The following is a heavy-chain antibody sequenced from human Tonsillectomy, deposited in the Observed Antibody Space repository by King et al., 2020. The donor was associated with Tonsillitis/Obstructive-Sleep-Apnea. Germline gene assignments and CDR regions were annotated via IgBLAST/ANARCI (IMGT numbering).Heavy chain of an antibody. V-gene: IGHV1-18*01. CDR3: AREGLFDY. CDR1: GYTFTSYG. J-gene: IGHJ4*02. D-gene: IGHD6-19*01. Sequence: VQLVESGAEVKKPGASVKVSCKASGYTFTSYGIRWVRQAPGQGLEWMGWNSVDNGDTNYAQNLQGRVTMTTDTSTSTAYMELRSLRSDDTAVYYCAREGLFDYWGQGTLVTVSS. CDR2: NSVDNGDT.